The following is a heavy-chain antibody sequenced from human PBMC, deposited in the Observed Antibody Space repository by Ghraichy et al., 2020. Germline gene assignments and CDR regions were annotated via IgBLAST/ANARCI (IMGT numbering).Heavy chain of an antibody. CDR3: ARAGNYYDSSGSHAFDI. D-gene: IGHD3-22*01. CDR1: GGSISSGDYY. Sequence: SQTLSLTCTVSGGSISSGDYYWSWIRQPPGKGLEWIGYIYYSGSTYYNPSLKSRVTISVDTSKNQFSLKLSSVTAADTAVYYCARAGNYYDSSGSHAFDIWGQGTMVTVSS. CDR2: IYYSGST. J-gene: IGHJ3*02. V-gene: IGHV4-30-4*01.